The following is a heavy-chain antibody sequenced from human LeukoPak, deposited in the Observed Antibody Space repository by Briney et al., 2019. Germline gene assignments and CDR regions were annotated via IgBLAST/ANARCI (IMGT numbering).Heavy chain of an antibody. CDR3: ARAPSEIGGYYPEYLRH. D-gene: IGHD3-22*01. CDR2: IKSDGST. Sequence: PEGSLRLSCAASGFTFSSYWMHWVRQAPGKGLVWVSRIKSDGSTNYADSVKGRFTISRDNAKNTVSLQMNSLRAEDTGVYYCARAPSEIGGYYPEYLRHWGQGTLVTVSS. CDR1: GFTFSSYW. J-gene: IGHJ1*01. V-gene: IGHV3-74*01.